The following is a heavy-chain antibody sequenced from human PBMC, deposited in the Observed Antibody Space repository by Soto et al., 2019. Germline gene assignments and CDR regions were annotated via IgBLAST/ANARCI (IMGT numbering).Heavy chain of an antibody. CDR2: ISSSGTVT. CDR3: ARKGPRAARPNH. V-gene: IGHV3-11*01. D-gene: IGHD6-6*01. CDR1: GFTFRDYD. Sequence: QVQLVESGGGLVRPGGSLRLSCAASGFTFRDYDMSWIRQAPGKGLEWVSCISSSGTVTYYADSVKGRFTISRDNAKNSLYVERNSMIVEDTAVYYCARKGPRAARPNHWGQGNLVTVSS. J-gene: IGHJ5*02.